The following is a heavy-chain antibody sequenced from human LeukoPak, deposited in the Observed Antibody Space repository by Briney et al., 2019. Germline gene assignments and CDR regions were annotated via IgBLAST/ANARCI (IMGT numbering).Heavy chain of an antibody. D-gene: IGHD4-23*01. Sequence: SETLSLTCTVSGGXISSYYWSWIRQPPGKGLEWIGYISYSGTTNYNPSLKSRVTISVDTSKNHFSLKLTSVTAADTAVYYCARGFELGKSLTPFDNWGQGTLLTVSS. J-gene: IGHJ4*02. V-gene: IGHV4-59*01. CDR2: ISYSGTT. CDR1: GGXISSYY. CDR3: ARGFELGKSLTPFDN.